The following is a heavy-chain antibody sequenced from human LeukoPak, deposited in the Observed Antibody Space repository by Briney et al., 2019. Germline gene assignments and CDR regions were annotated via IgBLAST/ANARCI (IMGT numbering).Heavy chain of an antibody. D-gene: IGHD3-22*01. CDR1: GGSISSSSYY. V-gene: IGHV4-39*07. Sequence: SETLSLTCTVSGGSISSSSYYWGWIRQPPGKGLVWIGSISYSGSTYYNPSLKSRVTMSVDTSKNQFSLKLSSVTAADTAVYYCARDQYYDSSTYYEIDYWGQGTLVTVSS. CDR2: ISYSGST. CDR3: ARDQYYDSSTYYEIDY. J-gene: IGHJ4*02.